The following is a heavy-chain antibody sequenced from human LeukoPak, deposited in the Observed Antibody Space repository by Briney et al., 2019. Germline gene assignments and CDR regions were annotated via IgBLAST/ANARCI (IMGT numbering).Heavy chain of an antibody. D-gene: IGHD2-15*01. CDR1: GGSISSSSYY. CDR3: AIIRVDYYYGMDV. J-gene: IGHJ6*02. Sequence: SETLSLTCTVSGGSISSSSYYWGWIRQPPGKGLEWIGSIYYSGSTYYNPSLKSRVTISVDTSKNQFSLKLSSVTAADTAVYYCAIIRVDYYYGMDVWGQGTTVTVSS. CDR2: IYYSGST. V-gene: IGHV4-39*07.